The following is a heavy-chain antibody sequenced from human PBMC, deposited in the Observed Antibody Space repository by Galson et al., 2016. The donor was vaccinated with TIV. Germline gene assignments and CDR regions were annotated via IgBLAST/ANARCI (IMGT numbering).Heavy chain of an antibody. Sequence: SETLSLTCSVSSSSISIIYYRGWIRQPPGKGLEWVGSVYHSGSTYYNPSLKSRVTIFLDTSKKQVSLKMNSLTAADTAIYYCARLRGRSSGFGWGQGTLVTVSS. D-gene: IGHD3-22*01. CDR1: SSSISIIYY. J-gene: IGHJ4*02. V-gene: IGHV4-38-2*01. CDR3: ARLRGRSSGFG. CDR2: VYHSGST.